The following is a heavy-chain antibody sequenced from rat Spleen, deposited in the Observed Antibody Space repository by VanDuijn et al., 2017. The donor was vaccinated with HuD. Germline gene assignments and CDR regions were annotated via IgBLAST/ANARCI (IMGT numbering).Heavy chain of an antibody. J-gene: IGHJ3*01. CDR1: GFTFSDYY. CDR3: AKDPWDSGANWFAY. D-gene: IGHD4-3*01. Sequence: EVQLVESDGGLVQPGRSLKLSCAASGFTFSDYYMAWVRQAPTKGLEWVATLSYDASAPYYRDSVKGRFTISRDNAKTTLYLQMESLRSEDTATYYCAKDPWDSGANWFAYWGQGTLVTVSS. V-gene: IGHV5-29*01. CDR2: LSYDASAP.